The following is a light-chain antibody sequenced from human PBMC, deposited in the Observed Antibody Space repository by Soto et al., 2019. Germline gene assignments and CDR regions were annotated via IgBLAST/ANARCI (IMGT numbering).Light chain of an antibody. CDR2: DVF. CDR1: SSDVGGYHY. CDR3: XSYTSRSSGV. Sequence: QSVLTQPASVSGSPGQSITISCTGTSSDVGGYHYVSWYQPHPGKAPKLMIYDVFNRPSGVSKRFSGSKSGNTASLTISGLQAEDEADYYCXSYTSRSSGVFGTGTKVT. V-gene: IGLV2-14*01. J-gene: IGLJ1*01.